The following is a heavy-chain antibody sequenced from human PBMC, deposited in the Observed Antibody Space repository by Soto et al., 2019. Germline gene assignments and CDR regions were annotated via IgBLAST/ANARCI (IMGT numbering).Heavy chain of an antibody. Sequence: ASETLSLTCAVYGGSFSGYYWSWIRQPPGKGLEWIGEINHSGSTNYNPSLKSRVTISVDTSKNQFSLKLSSVTAADTAVYYCAGAGYSYGYSIDYWGQGTLVTVSS. V-gene: IGHV4-34*01. CDR3: AGAGYSYGYSIDY. CDR2: INHSGST. D-gene: IGHD5-18*01. CDR1: GGSFSGYY. J-gene: IGHJ4*02.